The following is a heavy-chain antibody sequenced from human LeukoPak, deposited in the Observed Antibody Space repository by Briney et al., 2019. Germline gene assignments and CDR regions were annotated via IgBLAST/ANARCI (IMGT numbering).Heavy chain of an antibody. CDR1: GFTFDDYD. D-gene: IGHD1-20*01. Sequence: PGGSLRLSCAASGFTFDDYDMSWVRQAPGKGLEWVSGISGSGGSTYYADSVKGRFTISRDNSKNTLYLQMNSLRAEDTAVYYCAKAPTYNWNYIDYWGQGTLVTVSS. CDR3: AKAPTYNWNYIDY. V-gene: IGHV3-23*01. J-gene: IGHJ4*02. CDR2: ISGSGGST.